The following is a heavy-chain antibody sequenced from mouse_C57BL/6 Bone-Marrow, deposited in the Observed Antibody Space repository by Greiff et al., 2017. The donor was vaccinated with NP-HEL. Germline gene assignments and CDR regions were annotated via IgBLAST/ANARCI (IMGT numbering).Heavy chain of an antibody. Sequence: DVQLVESGGGLVQPGESLKLSCESTEYEFPSHDMSWVRKTPEKRLELVAAINSDGGSTYYPDTMERRFILSRDNTKKTLYLQMSSLRSEDTALYYCARHGERRGWYFDFWGTGTTVTVSS. CDR3: ARHGERRGWYFDF. V-gene: IGHV5-2*01. CDR2: INSDGGST. CDR1: EYEFPSHD. J-gene: IGHJ1*03.